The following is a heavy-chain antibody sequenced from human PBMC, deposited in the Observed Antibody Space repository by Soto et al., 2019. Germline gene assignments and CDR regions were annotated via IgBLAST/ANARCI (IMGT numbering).Heavy chain of an antibody. CDR3: ARGDTIFESSERYYHYGLDV. D-gene: IGHD3-3*01. CDR2: IIPLFGTT. CDR1: EGTFNSYV. J-gene: IGHJ6*02. Sequence: QVKLVQSRAEVKKPGSSVRVSCKASEGTFNSYVVSWVRQAPGKGLQWMGGIIPLFGTTNYEHQLEGRVTITADTSTTTAYMELSALRPGDTAVYYCARGDTIFESSERYYHYGLDVWGQGTTVIVSS. V-gene: IGHV1-69*06.